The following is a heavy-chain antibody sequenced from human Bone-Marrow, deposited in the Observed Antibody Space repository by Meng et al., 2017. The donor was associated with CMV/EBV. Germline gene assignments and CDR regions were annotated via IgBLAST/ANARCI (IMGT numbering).Heavy chain of an antibody. D-gene: IGHD3-16*01. V-gene: IGHV1-2*02. Sequence: ASVTVSCKASGYTFTDYYIHWVRQAPGQGLEWMGWINPNNGDTNYAQKFQGRVTLTRETSIYTAFMDLSRLRFDDTAIYYCAANLYDVNSLRALDFWGQGALVTVSS. CDR3: AANLYDVNSLRALDF. CDR2: INPNNGDT. CDR1: GYTFTDYY. J-gene: IGHJ4*02.